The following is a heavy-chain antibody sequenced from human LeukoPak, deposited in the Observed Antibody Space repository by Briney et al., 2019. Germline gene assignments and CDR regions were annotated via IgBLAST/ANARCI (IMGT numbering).Heavy chain of an antibody. CDR3: ARNSLWFGELYPY. CDR1: GGSFSGYY. D-gene: IGHD3-10*01. J-gene: IGHJ4*02. Sequence: SETLSLTCAVYGGSFSGYYWSWIRQPPGKGLEWIGEINHSGSTNYNPSLKSRVTISVDTSKNQFSLKLSSVTAADTAVYYCARNSLWFGELYPYWGQGTLVTVSS. CDR2: INHSGST. V-gene: IGHV4-34*01.